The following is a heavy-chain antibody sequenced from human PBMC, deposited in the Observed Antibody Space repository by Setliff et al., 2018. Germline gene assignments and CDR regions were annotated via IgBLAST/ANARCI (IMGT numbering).Heavy chain of an antibody. CDR2: INTNTGNP. J-gene: IGHJ4*02. CDR1: AYTFTSYA. Sequence: GASVKVSCKASAYTFTSYAMNWVRQAPGQGLEWMGWINTNTGNPTYAQGFTGRFVFSLDTSVSTAYLQISSLKAEDTAVYYCASARPHFGVVIRSPPDYWVQGTLVTVSS. V-gene: IGHV7-4-1*02. CDR3: ASARPHFGVVIRSPPDY. D-gene: IGHD3-3*01.